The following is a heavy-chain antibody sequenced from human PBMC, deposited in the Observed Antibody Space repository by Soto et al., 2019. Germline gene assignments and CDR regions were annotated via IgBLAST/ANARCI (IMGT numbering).Heavy chain of an antibody. V-gene: IGHV4-31*03. CDR3: ARATPYYYYGMDV. D-gene: IGHD2-15*01. CDR1: GGSISSGGDY. J-gene: IGHJ6*02. Sequence: QVQLQESGPGLVKPSQTLSLTCTVSGGSISSGGDYWSWIRQHPGKGLEWIGYSYYSGSTYYNPSLKSRVTLSVDTSKNHFPLKLSSVTAADTAVYYCARATPYYYYGMDVWGQGTTVTVSS. CDR2: SYYSGST.